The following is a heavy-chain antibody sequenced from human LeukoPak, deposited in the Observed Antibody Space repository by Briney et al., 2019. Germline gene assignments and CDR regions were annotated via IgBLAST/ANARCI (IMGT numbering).Heavy chain of an antibody. CDR3: AKASSNYFYYFEY. V-gene: IGHV3-30*18. CDR2: ISPDGTEK. J-gene: IGHJ4*02. Sequence: GGSLRLSCAASGFTFSAYGMHWVRQAPGKGLEWVALISPDGTEKFFSDSVKGRFTISRDNSKNTLYLQTNTLRDEDTAVYYCAKASSNYFYYFEYWGQGTLVTVSS. D-gene: IGHD2/OR15-2a*01. CDR1: GFTFSAYG.